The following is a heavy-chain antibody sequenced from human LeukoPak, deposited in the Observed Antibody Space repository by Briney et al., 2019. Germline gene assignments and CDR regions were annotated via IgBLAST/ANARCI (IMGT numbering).Heavy chain of an antibody. V-gene: IGHV3-13*01. J-gene: IGHJ2*01. D-gene: IGHD2-15*01. CDR3: TKEFCGSRAACAGGSYYDF. CDR1: GFTFSKDD. CDR2: IGVTGDT. Sequence: GGSLRLSCAASGFTFSKDDFHWVRQAPGKGLEWFAAIGVTGDTYYADSVKGRFTISREDAADSLYLQMRSLGAGDTALYYFTKEFCGSRAACAGGSYYDFWGRGALVTVSS.